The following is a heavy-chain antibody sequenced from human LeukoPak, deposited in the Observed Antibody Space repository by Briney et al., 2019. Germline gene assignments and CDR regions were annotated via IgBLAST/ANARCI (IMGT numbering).Heavy chain of an antibody. CDR1: GGSISSSSYY. CDR2: IYYSGST. CDR3: ARVGILTGYVDY. J-gene: IGHJ4*02. D-gene: IGHD3-9*01. Sequence: SETLSLTCTVSGGSISSSSYYWGWIRQPPGTGLEYIGTIYYSGSTYYNPSLKSRVTISEDTSKNQFSLNLSSVTAADTAVYYCARVGILTGYVDYWGQGTLVTVSS. V-gene: IGHV4-39*07.